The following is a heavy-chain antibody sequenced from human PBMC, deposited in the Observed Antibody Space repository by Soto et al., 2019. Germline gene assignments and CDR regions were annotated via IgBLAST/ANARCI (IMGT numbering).Heavy chain of an antibody. J-gene: IGHJ4*02. Sequence: PGGSLRLSCAASGFIFSNAWINWVRQAPAKAPEWVSSINIVGGATNYADSVRGRFAMSRDDSTNTVFLQMNSLRADDTAVYYCTKNYYFDSWGQGTLVTVS. CDR2: INIVGGAT. CDR1: GFIFSNAW. V-gene: IGHV3-23*01. CDR3: TKNYYFDS.